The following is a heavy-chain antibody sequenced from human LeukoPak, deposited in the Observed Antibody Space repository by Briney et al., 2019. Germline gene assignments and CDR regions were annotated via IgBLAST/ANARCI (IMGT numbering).Heavy chain of an antibody. D-gene: IGHD4-23*01. V-gene: IGHV4-34*01. Sequence: SETLSLTCTVSGGSISSYYWSWIRQPPGKGLEWIGEINHSGSTNYNPSLKSRVTISVDASKNQFSLKLSSVTAADTAVYYCASTTVGGAIDYWGQGTLVTVSS. CDR3: ASTTVGGAIDY. CDR2: INHSGST. J-gene: IGHJ4*02. CDR1: GGSISSYY.